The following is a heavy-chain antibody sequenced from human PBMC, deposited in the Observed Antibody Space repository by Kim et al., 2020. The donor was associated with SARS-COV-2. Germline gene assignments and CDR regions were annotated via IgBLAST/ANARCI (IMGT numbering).Heavy chain of an antibody. J-gene: IGHJ4*02. Sequence: SETLSLTCTVSGGSISSYYWGWIRQPPGKGLEWIGYIYYTGSTNNNPSLKSRVTISVDSSKNQFSLKLTSVTAADTAMYYCARRYLREYAPFDYWCQGT. CDR2: IYYTGST. CDR1: GGSISSYY. D-gene: IGHD3-16*01. V-gene: IGHV4-59*08. CDR3: ARRYLREYAPFDY.